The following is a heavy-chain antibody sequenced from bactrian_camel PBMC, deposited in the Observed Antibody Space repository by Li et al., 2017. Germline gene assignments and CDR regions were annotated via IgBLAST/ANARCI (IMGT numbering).Heavy chain of an antibody. V-gene: IGHV3S40*01. CDR3: ARAPAAID. D-gene: IGHD3*01. CDR2: IDSDRGYT. Sequence: VQLVESGGGSVQAGGSLRLSCAVSGLRYSRKYMAWFRQALGKDREGVAAIDSDRGYTTYADSVKGRFTISRDNAKNTVYLQLNSLRSEDTALYYCARAPAAIDWGQGTQVTVS. J-gene: IGHJ4*01. CDR1: GLRYSRKY.